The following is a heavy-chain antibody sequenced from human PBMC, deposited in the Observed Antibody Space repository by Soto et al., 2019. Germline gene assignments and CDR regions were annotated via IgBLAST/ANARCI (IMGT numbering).Heavy chain of an antibody. D-gene: IGHD5-12*01. J-gene: IGHJ4*02. CDR1: GGTFSTYT. V-gene: IGHV1-69*06. Sequence: QVLLVQSGAEVKKPGSSVKVSCKASGGTFSTYTLSWVRQAPGQGLEWMGGIIPFFGTINYAQKFQGRVTITADRSTTTAYMELISLRSDDTAVYYCAILTPITGVYWGQGALVTVSS. CDR3: AILTPITGVY. CDR2: IIPFFGTI.